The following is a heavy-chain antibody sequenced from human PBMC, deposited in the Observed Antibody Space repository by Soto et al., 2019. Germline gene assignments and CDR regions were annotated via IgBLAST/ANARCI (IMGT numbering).Heavy chain of an antibody. V-gene: IGHV1-3*01. Sequence: QVQLVQSGAEVKKPGASVKVSCKASGYTFTSYAMHWVRQAPGQSLEWMGWINAGNGNTKYSQKFQGRVTIPRDTSASTTYMELSSVRSEDTAVYYCARRSIATRYFDYWGQGTLVTVSS. CDR1: GYTFTSYA. CDR2: INAGNGNT. D-gene: IGHD6-6*01. J-gene: IGHJ4*02. CDR3: ARRSIATRYFDY.